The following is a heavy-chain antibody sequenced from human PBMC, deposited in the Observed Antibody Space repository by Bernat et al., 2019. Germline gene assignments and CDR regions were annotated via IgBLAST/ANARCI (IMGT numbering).Heavy chain of an antibody. D-gene: IGHD6-13*01. CDR3: AKRYSTSWYVEQ. V-gene: IGHV3-23*01. CDR2: ITESGGNT. J-gene: IGHJ1*01. Sequence: EVQLSESGGGLVQPGGSLRLSCAASGFTFSSYAMSWARQAPGKGLEWVAGITESGGNTYYADSVKGRFTISRDNSKNTLYLQINSLGAEDTAVYYCAKRYSTSWYVEQWGQGTLVTVSS. CDR1: GFTFSSYA.